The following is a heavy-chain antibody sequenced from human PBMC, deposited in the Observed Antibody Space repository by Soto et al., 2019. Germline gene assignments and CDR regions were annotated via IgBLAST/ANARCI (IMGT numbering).Heavy chain of an antibody. CDR1: GFTFSSYS. Sequence: EVQLVESGGGLVKPGGSLRLSCAASGFTFSSYSMNWVRQAPGKGREWVSSISSSSSYIYYADSVKGRFTISRDNAKNSLYLQMNSLRAEDTAVYYCAREYDYVWGSYRPKYFQHWGQGTLVTVSS. D-gene: IGHD3-16*02. CDR2: ISSSSSYI. CDR3: AREYDYVWGSYRPKYFQH. V-gene: IGHV3-21*01. J-gene: IGHJ1*01.